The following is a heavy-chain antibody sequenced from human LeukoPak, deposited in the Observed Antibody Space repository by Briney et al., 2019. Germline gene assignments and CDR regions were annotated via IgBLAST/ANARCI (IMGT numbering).Heavy chain of an antibody. CDR2: LSSSSTYI. Sequence: TAGGSLRLSCAASGFTFSSYSMNWVRQAPGKGLKWVSSLSSSSTYIYYADSVKGRFTISRDNAKNSLYLQMNGLRAEDTAVYYCARDPGSGSSSNYYFDYWGQGTLVTVSS. V-gene: IGHV3-21*01. CDR3: ARDPGSGSSSNYYFDY. J-gene: IGHJ4*02. D-gene: IGHD1-26*01. CDR1: GFTFSSYS.